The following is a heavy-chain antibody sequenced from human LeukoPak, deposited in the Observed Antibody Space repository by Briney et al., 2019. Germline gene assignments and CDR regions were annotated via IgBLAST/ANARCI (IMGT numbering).Heavy chain of an antibody. D-gene: IGHD3-22*01. J-gene: IGHJ4*02. CDR1: GFTFSSYA. V-gene: IGHV3-23*01. Sequence: PGGSLRLSCAASGFTFSSYAMSWVRQAPGKGLEWVSAISGSGGSTYYADSVKGRFTISRDNSKNTLYLQMNNLRAEDTAVYYCAKGGGYYYDSSGYPPYYFDYWGQGTLVTVSS. CDR2: ISGSGGST. CDR3: AKGGGYYYDSSGYPPYYFDY.